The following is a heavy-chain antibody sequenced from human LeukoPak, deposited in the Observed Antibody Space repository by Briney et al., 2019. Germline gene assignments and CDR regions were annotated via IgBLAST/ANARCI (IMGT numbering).Heavy chain of an antibody. D-gene: IGHD3-10*01. CDR3: ARRRGGYYYMDV. Sequence: PSETLSLTCTVSGGSISSSSYYWGWIRQPPEKGLEWIGSIYYSGSTYYNPSLKSRVTISVATSKNQFSLKLSSVTAADTAVYYCARRRGGYYYMDVWGKGTTVTISS. CDR1: GGSISSSSYY. J-gene: IGHJ6*03. CDR2: IYYSGST. V-gene: IGHV4-39*01.